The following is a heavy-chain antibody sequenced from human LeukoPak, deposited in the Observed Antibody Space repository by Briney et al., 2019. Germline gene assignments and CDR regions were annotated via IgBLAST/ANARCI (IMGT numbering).Heavy chain of an antibody. CDR2: IYYSGST. D-gene: IGHD6-13*01. Sequence: SETLSLTCTVSGGSISSYYWGWIRQPPGKGLEWIGSIYYSGSTYYNPSLKSRVTISVDTSKNQFSLKLSSVTAAGTAVYYCARVEEQLVADYYFDYWGQGTLVTVSS. CDR3: ARVEEQLVADYYFDY. J-gene: IGHJ4*02. V-gene: IGHV4-39*07. CDR1: GGSISSYY.